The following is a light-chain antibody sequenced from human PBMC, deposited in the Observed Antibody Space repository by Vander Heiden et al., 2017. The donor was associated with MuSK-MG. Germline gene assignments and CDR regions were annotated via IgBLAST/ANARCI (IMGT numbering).Light chain of an antibody. CDR2: WAS. Sequence: DIVMTQSPDSLAVSLGERATINCKSSQSVLYSSNNKNYLAWYQQKPGQPPKLLIYWASTRESGVPDRFSGSGSGTDFTLTISSRQAEDVAVYYCQQYDSNPPWTFGQGTKVXIK. J-gene: IGKJ1*01. V-gene: IGKV4-1*01. CDR3: QQYDSNPPWT. CDR1: QSVLYSSNNKNY.